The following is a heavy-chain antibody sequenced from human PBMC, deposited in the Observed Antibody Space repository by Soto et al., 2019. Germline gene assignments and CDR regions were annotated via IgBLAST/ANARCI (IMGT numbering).Heavy chain of an antibody. V-gene: IGHV1-58*02. Sequence: GASVKVSCKASGFTFTSSAMQWVRQARGQRLEWIGWIVVGSGNTNYAQKFQERVTITRDMSTSTAYMELSSQRSEDTAVYYCAAAEMATITGAFDIWGQGTMVTVSS. CDR1: GFTFTSSA. D-gene: IGHD5-12*01. CDR3: AAAEMATITGAFDI. CDR2: IVVGSGNT. J-gene: IGHJ3*02.